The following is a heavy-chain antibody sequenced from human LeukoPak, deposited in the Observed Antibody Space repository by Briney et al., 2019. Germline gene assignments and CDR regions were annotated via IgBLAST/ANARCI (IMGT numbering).Heavy chain of an antibody. D-gene: IGHD3-22*01. V-gene: IGHV3-7*01. Sequence: GGSLRLSCAASGFTFSSYWMSWVRQAPGKGLEWVANIKQDGSETNFVDSVKGRFTISRDNAKNSLFLQMNSLRAEDTAVYYCASSYYDSSGYLGYWGQGTLVTVSS. CDR1: GFTFSSYW. CDR2: IKQDGSET. J-gene: IGHJ4*02. CDR3: ASSYYDSSGYLGY.